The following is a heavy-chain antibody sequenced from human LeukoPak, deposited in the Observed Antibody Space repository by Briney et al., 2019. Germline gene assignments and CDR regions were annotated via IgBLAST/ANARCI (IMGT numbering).Heavy chain of an antibody. D-gene: IGHD3-22*01. CDR2: ISSSSSYI. CDR1: GFTFSSYS. Sequence: GGSLRLSCAASGFTFSSYSMNWVRQAPGKGLEWVSSISSSSSYIYYADSVKGRFTISRDNAKNSLYLQMNSLRAEDTAVYYCARVWGYYDSSGYSTPFDYWGQGTLVTVSS. CDR3: ARVWGYYDSSGYSTPFDY. V-gene: IGHV3-21*01. J-gene: IGHJ4*02.